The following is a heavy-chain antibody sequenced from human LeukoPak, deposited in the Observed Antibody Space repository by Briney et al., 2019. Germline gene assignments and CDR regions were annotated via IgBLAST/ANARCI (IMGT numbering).Heavy chain of an antibody. V-gene: IGHV4-59*08. CDR3: ARQEYSYGYYMDV. CDR1: GGSISGDY. D-gene: IGHD5-18*01. Sequence: PSETLSLTCTVSGGSISGDYWSWIRQPPGKGLEWIGYIYYSGSSSYNPSPKSRVTMSVDTSKNQFSLNLSSVTAADTAVYYCARQEYSYGYYMDVWGKGTTVTVSS. CDR2: IYYSGSS. J-gene: IGHJ6*03.